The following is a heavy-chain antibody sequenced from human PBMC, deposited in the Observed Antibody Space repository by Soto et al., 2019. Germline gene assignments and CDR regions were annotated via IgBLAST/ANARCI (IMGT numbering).Heavy chain of an antibody. Sequence: EVQLVESGGGLVQPGGSLRLSCAASGFTVSSTYMSWVRQAPGKGLEWVSLIQSGGPTYYADSVMGRFTISRDISENTMQLQMDSLRAEDTAVYYSARDDVLFDGGRCYGVPVDVWGKGTMVTVSP. D-gene: IGHD2-15*01. J-gene: IGHJ6*04. CDR2: IQSGGPT. CDR1: GFTVSSTY. CDR3: ARDDVLFDGGRCYGVPVDV. V-gene: IGHV3-66*01.